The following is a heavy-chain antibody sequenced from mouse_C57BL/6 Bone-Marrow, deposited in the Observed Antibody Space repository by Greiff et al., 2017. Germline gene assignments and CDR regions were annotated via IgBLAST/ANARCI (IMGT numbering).Heavy chain of an antibody. CDR1: GFNIKNTY. CDR2: IDPANGNT. D-gene: IGHD3-2*02. CDR3: ARFLTAQATLAWFAY. J-gene: IGHJ3*01. V-gene: IGHV14-3*01. Sequence: EVQLQQSVAELVRPGASVKLSCTASGFNIKNTYMHWVKQRPEQGLEWIGRIDPANGNTKYAPKFPGKATITADTSSNTAYLQLSSLTSEDTAIYYCARFLTAQATLAWFAYWGQGTLVTVSA.